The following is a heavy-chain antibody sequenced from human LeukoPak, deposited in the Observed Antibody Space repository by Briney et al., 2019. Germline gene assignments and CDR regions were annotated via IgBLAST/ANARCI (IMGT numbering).Heavy chain of an antibody. CDR2: ISGSGGST. V-gene: IGHV3-23*01. J-gene: IGHJ4*02. CDR1: GFTFSSYA. D-gene: IGHD6-13*01. Sequence: PGGSLRLSCAASGFTFSSYAMSWVRQAPGKGLEWVSAISGSGGSTYYADSVKGRFTISRDNSKNTLYLQMNSLRAEDTAVYYCAKGSARESGSSWYGGDYWGQGTLVTVSS. CDR3: AKGSARESGSSWYGGDY.